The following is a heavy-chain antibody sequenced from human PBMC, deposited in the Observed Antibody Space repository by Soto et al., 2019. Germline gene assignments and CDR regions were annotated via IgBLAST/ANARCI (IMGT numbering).Heavy chain of an antibody. CDR3: ARHPARLGYCSSTSCYDHYYYYMDV. CDR2: IYPGDSDT. CDR1: GYSFTSYW. Sequence: PGESLKLSCKGSGYSFTSYWIGWVRQMPGKGLEWMGIIYPGDSDTRYSPSFQGQVTISADKSISTAYLQWSSLKASDTAMYYCARHPARLGYCSSTSCYDHYYYYMDVWGKGTTVTVSS. D-gene: IGHD2-2*01. J-gene: IGHJ6*03. V-gene: IGHV5-51*01.